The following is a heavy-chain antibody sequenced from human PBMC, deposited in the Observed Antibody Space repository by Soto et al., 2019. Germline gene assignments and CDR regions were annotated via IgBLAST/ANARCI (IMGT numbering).Heavy chain of an antibody. D-gene: IGHD3-10*01. J-gene: IGHJ5*02. CDR2: INAGNGNT. Sequence: QVQLVQSGAEVKKPGASVKVSCKASGYTFTSYAMHWVRLAPGQRLEWMGWINAGNGNTKYSQKFQGRVTITRDTSASTAYMELSSLRSEDTAVYYCARVVFPWGSGSYVNWFDPWGQGTLVTVSS. CDR3: ARVVFPWGSGSYVNWFDP. V-gene: IGHV1-3*01. CDR1: GYTFTSYA.